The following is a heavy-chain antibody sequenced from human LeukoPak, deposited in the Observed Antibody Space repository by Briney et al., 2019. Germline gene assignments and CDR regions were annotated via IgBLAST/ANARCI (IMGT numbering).Heavy chain of an antibody. V-gene: IGHV4-4*02. CDR3: AKREKDSGGWRHFDY. D-gene: IGHD6-19*01. Sequence: SETLSLTCAASGGSISSSNWWSWVRQPPGKGLEWIGEIYHSGSTNYNPSLKSRVTISVDKSKNQFSLKLSSVTAADTAVYYCAKREKDSGGWRHFDYWGRGTLVTVSS. J-gene: IGHJ4*02. CDR2: IYHSGST. CDR1: GGSISSSNW.